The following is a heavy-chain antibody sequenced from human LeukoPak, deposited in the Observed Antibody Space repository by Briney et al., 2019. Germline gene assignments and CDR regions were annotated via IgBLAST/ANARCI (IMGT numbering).Heavy chain of an antibody. J-gene: IGHJ5*02. Sequence: PSETLSLTCAVYGGSFSGYYWSWIRQPPGKGLEWIGEINHSGSTNYNPSLKSRVTISVDTSKNQFSLKLSSVTAADTAVYYCARKGGSGSYYKNNWFDPWGQGTLVTVSS. CDR1: GGSFSGYY. V-gene: IGHV4-34*01. CDR3: ARKGGSGSYYKNNWFDP. D-gene: IGHD3-10*01. CDR2: INHSGST.